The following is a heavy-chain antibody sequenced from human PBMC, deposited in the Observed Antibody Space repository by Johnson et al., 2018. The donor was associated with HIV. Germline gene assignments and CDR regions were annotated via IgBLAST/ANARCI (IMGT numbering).Heavy chain of an antibody. J-gene: IGHJ3*02. CDR2: ISSDESNK. V-gene: IGHV3-30*04. CDR3: ARVQLLADDVFNI. Sequence: QVQLVESGGGVVQPGRSLRLSCAASGFTFSSYAMHWVRQAPGKGLEWVAVISSDESNKYYADSVKGRFTISRDNSKNTLYLQMDSLGAEDTAVYYCARVQLLADDVFNIWGQGTMVTVSS. D-gene: IGHD3-10*01. CDR1: GFTFSSYA.